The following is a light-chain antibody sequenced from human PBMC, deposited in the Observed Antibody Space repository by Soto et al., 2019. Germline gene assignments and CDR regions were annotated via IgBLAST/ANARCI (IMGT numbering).Light chain of an antibody. V-gene: IGLV2-14*03. CDR3: SSYTSSSTLV. CDR1: SSDVGAYNY. Sequence: QSVLTQPASVSGSPGQSITMSCTGTSSDVGAYNYVSWYQQHPAKAPKLMIYDVSNRPSGVSSRFSGSKSGNTASLTISGLQAEDEGDYYCSSYTSSSTLVFGGGTKLTVL. CDR2: DVS. J-gene: IGLJ2*01.